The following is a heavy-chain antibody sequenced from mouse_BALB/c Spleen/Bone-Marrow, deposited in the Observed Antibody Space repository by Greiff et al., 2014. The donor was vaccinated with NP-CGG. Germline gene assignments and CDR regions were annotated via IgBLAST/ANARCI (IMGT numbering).Heavy chain of an antibody. J-gene: IGHJ2*01. Sequence: QVQLKDSGSALVRPGASVKLSCKASCYTFTTSWMHWGEQRPGQGLEWIGEIHPNSGNNNYNEKFKGKATLNVDTSSSTAYVDRSSLAPEDSAFYYCARGGFDYWGQGTTLTVSS. CDR1: CYTFTTSW. CDR3: ARGGFDY. V-gene: IGHV1S130*01. CDR2: IHPNSGNN.